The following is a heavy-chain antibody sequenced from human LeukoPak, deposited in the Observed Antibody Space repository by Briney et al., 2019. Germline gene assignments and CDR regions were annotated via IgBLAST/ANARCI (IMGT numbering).Heavy chain of an antibody. CDR3: ASSHYYYYMDV. CDR1: GGTFSSYA. J-gene: IGHJ6*03. V-gene: IGHV1-69*05. CDR2: IIPIFGTA. Sequence: ASVKVSCKASGGTFSSYAISWLRQAPGQRLEWMGGIIPIFGTANYAQKFQGRVTITTDESTSTAYMELSSLRSEDTAVYYCASSHYYYYMDVWGKGTTVTVSS.